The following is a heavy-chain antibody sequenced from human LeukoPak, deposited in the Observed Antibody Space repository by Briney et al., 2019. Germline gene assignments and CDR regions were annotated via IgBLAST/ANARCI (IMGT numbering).Heavy chain of an antibody. CDR3: ARDVNKTYYDILTGYLNWFDP. CDR1: GFTFSNYW. CDR2: IKEDGSEK. V-gene: IGHV3-7*01. Sequence: GGSLRLSCAASGFTFSNYWMTWVRQTPGKGLEWVANIKEDGSEKYYADSVKGRFTISRDNAKNSLYLQMNSLRAEDTAVYYCARDVNKTYYDILTGYLNWFDPWGQGTLVTVSS. J-gene: IGHJ5*02. D-gene: IGHD3-9*01.